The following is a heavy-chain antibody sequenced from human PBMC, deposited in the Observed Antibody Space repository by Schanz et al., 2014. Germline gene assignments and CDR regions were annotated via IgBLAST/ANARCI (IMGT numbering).Heavy chain of an antibody. CDR3: ARDGDFDD. Sequence: QVQLVESGGGVVQPGRSLRLSCAASGFTFSSYGMHWVRQAPGKGLEWVAIIWYDGSNRYYADSVKGRFTISRDNSKNTLFLQMSSLRAEDTAVYYCARDGDFDDRGQGTLVSV. J-gene: IGHJ4*02. CDR2: IWYDGSNR. V-gene: IGHV3-33*01. CDR1: GFTFSSYG.